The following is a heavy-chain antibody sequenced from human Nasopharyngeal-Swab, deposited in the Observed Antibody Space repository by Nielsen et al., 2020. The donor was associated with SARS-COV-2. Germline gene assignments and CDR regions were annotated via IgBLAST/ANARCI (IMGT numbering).Heavy chain of an antibody. CDR2: INAGKGNT. Sequence: ASVKVSCKASGYTLSTYAMYWVRQAPGQRPEFMGWINAGKGNTIYSQKFQGRVTITRDTSASTVYMELSSLRSEDTAVYYCVRAWQQYFDSWGQGTLVTVSS. CDR3: VRAWQQYFDS. V-gene: IGHV1-3*01. J-gene: IGHJ4*02. CDR1: GYTLSTYA.